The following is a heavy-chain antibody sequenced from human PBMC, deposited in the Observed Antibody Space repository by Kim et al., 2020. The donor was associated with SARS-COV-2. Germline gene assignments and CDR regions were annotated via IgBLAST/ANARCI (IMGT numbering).Heavy chain of an antibody. CDR2: ISSSSGYI. CDR3: ASSIFGVVMRLGGMDV. CDR1: GFTFSSYS. J-gene: IGHJ6*02. Sequence: GGSLRLSCAASGFTFSSYSMNWVRQAPGKGLEWVSCISSSSGYIYYADSAKGRFTISRDNAKNSLYLQMNSLRAEDTAVYYCASSIFGVVMRLGGMDVWGQGTTVTVSS. D-gene: IGHD3-3*01. V-gene: IGHV3-21*01.